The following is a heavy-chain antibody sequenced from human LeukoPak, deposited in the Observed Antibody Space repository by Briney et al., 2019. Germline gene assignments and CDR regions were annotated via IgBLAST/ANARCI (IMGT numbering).Heavy chain of an antibody. J-gene: IGHJ4*02. CDR1: GYTFTGYY. CDR2: MDPDGGGGT. V-gene: IGHV1-2*02. D-gene: IGHD3-3*01. CDR3: ARVSGRSGPFEY. Sequence: ASVKVSCKASGYTFTGYYMHWVRQAPGQGLEWMGWMDPDGGGGTNYAQMFQGRVTMTRDTSINTAYMELSSLRSDDTAIYYRARVSGRSGPFEYWGQGTLVNVSS.